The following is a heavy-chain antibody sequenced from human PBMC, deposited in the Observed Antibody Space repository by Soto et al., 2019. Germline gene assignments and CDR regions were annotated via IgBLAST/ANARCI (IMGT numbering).Heavy chain of an antibody. V-gene: IGHV4-30-2*01. CDR3: ASSMVTRKGIGY. CDR2: IYHSGST. Sequence: TSETLSLTCAVSGGSISSGGDSWSWIRQPPGKGLEWIGYIYHSGSTYYNPSLKSRVTISVDRSKSQFSLKLSSVTAADTAVYYCASSMVTRKGIGYWGQGTLVTVS. CDR1: GGSISSGGDS. J-gene: IGHJ4*02. D-gene: IGHD4-17*01.